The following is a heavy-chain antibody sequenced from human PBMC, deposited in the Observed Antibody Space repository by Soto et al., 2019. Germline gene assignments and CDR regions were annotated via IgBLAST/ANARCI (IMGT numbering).Heavy chain of an antibody. J-gene: IGHJ4*02. V-gene: IGHV3-23*01. D-gene: IGHD5-12*01. Sequence: LRLSCEASGFTFTSYAMSWVRQAPGKGLEWVSATSGSGDTTYYADSVKGRFTISRDNSEKRLYLQMNSLRAEDTAVYYCAKMVHGGYVSYFDSWGQGTLVTVSS. CDR1: GFTFTSYA. CDR2: TSGSGDTT. CDR3: AKMVHGGYVSYFDS.